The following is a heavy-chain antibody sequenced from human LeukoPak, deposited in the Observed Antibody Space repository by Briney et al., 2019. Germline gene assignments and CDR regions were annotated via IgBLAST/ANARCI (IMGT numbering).Heavy chain of an antibody. CDR2: TWYNGSNK. V-gene: IGHV3-33*06. CDR3: AKDLREGTTPIDY. J-gene: IGHJ4*02. Sequence: GGSLRLSCAASGFTFSSYGMHWVRQAPGKGLEWVAVTWYNGSNKYYADSVKGRFTISRDNSKNTLYLQMNSLRAEDTAVYYCAKDLREGTTPIDYWGQGTLVTVSS. D-gene: IGHD4-11*01. CDR1: GFTFSSYG.